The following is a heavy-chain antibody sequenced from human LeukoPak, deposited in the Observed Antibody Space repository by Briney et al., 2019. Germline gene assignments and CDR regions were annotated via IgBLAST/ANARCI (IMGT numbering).Heavy chain of an antibody. CDR3: AKLAAAVPGDY. J-gene: IGHJ4*02. Sequence: GGSLRLSCAASGFTFSSYGMHWVRQAPGKGLEWVAVISYDGSNKYYADSVKGRFTISRDNSKNTLYLQMNSLRAEDTAVYYCAKLAAAVPGDYWGQGTLVTVSS. CDR1: GFTFSSYG. V-gene: IGHV3-30*18. CDR2: ISYDGSNK. D-gene: IGHD6-13*01.